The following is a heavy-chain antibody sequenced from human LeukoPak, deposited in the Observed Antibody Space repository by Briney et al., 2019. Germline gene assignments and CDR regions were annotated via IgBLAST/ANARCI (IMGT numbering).Heavy chain of an antibody. J-gene: IGHJ2*01. CDR2: IYTSGST. V-gene: IGHV4-61*02. CDR3: ATTYYDFWSGYFRYFDH. Sequence: KTSETLSLTCTVSGGSISSGSYYWSWIRQPAGKGLEWIGRIYTSGSTNYNPSLKSRVTISVDTSKNQFSLKLSSVTAADTAVYYCATTYYDFWSGYFRYFDHWGRGTLVTVSS. D-gene: IGHD3-3*01. CDR1: GGSISSGSYY.